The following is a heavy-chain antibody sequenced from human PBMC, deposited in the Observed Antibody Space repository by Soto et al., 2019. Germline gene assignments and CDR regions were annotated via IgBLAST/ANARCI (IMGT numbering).Heavy chain of an antibody. D-gene: IGHD3-22*01. V-gene: IGHV3-74*01. Sequence: GGSLRLSCAASGFTFGNYWMHWVRQATGKGLEWVSRMNSDGSTTNYVDSVKGRFTISRDNAKNSLYLQMNSLRAEDTAVYYCARDRGARYYDSSGYYPDYLFDPWGQGTLVTVSS. CDR2: MNSDGSTT. CDR1: GFTFGNYW. J-gene: IGHJ5*02. CDR3: ARDRGARYYDSSGYYPDYLFDP.